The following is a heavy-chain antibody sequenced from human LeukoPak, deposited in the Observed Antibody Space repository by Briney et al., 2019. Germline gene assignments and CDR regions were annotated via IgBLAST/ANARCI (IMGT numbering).Heavy chain of an antibody. CDR2: IYYSGSTYGST. D-gene: IGHD6-19*01. CDR3: ARATYSSGWGTSDY. J-gene: IGHJ4*02. Sequence: SETLSLTCTVSGGSISSSSYYWGWIRQPPGKGLEWIGSIYYSGSTYGSTYYNPSLKSRVTISVDTSKNQFSLKLSSVTAADTAVYYCARATYSSGWGTSDYWGQGTLVTVSS. V-gene: IGHV4-39*01. CDR1: GGSISSSSYY.